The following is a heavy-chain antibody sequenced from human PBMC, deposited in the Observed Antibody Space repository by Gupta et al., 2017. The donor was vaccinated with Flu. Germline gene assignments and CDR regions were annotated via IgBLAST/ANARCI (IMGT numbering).Heavy chain of an antibody. D-gene: IGHD1-26*01. V-gene: IGHV3-48*03. J-gene: IGHJ4*02. CDR1: GFTFSRYE. Sequence: EVQLVESGGGLVQPGGSLRLSCAAYGFTFSRYEMNWVPQAPGKGLEWVSYISSSGSTIYYADSVKGRFTIYRDNAKNSLYLQMNSLRAEDTAVYYCARAGGVGASGDFDYWGQGTLVTGAS. CDR2: ISSSGSTI. CDR3: ARAGGVGASGDFDY.